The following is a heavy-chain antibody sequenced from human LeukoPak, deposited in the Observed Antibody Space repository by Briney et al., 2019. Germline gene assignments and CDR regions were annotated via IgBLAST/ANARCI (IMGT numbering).Heavy chain of an antibody. V-gene: IGHV4-59*01. CDR1: GGSISSYY. CDR2: ISDIGSI. CDR3: ARATTVTTYYYYGMDV. Sequence: SETLSLTCTVSGGSISSYYWSWIRQPPGKGLEWIAYISDIGSINYNPSLKSRVTISVDTSKNQVSLNLSSVTAADTAVYYCARATTVTTYYYYGMDVWGPGTTVTVSS. J-gene: IGHJ6*02. D-gene: IGHD4-4*01.